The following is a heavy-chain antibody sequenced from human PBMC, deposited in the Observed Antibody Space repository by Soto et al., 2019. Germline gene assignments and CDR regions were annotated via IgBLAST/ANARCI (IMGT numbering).Heavy chain of an antibody. J-gene: IGHJ4*02. D-gene: IGHD4-17*01. CDR1: GFSFSNFG. Sequence: QVQLMESGGGVVQPGMSLRLSCAASGFSFSNFGIHWVRQAPGKGLEWVAVISYDGSDKYYADSVKGRFTISRDNAKNTLYLQMSSLRAEDTALYYCAKASYGDVGVYSLDYWGQGTLVTVSS. CDR3: AKASYGDVGVYSLDY. CDR2: ISYDGSDK. V-gene: IGHV3-30*18.